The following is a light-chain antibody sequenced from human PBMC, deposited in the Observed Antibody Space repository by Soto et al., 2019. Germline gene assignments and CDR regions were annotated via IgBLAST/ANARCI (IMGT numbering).Light chain of an antibody. Sequence: IVMTQSPATLSVSPGERATLSCRASQNIYSNVAWYQQRPGQAPRLLIYRASTRAPGIPARFSGSGSGTEFTLTISSLQPDDFATYYCQQYNTYRTFGQGTKVDIK. J-gene: IGKJ1*01. V-gene: IGKV3-15*01. CDR3: QQYNTYRT. CDR1: QNIYSN. CDR2: RAS.